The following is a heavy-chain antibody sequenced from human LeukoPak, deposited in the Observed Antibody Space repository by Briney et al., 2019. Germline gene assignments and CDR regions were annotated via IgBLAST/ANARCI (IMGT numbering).Heavy chain of an antibody. CDR2: IYHSGSS. Sequence: SETLSLTCAVSGYSISSGYYWGWIRQPPRKGQEWFGSIYHSGSSYYNPSLKSRVTISVDTSKNQFSLTLSSVTAADTAVYYCARVSRYYDSSGYIDYWGQGTLVTVSS. J-gene: IGHJ4*02. CDR1: GYSISSGYY. CDR3: ARVSRYYDSSGYIDY. V-gene: IGHV4-38-2*01. D-gene: IGHD3-22*01.